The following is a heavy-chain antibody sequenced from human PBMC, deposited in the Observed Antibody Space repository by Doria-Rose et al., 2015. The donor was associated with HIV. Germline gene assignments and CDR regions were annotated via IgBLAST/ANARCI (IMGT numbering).Heavy chain of an antibody. D-gene: IGHD6-13*01. CDR1: GVSLSSPGMG. V-gene: IGHV2-26*01. J-gene: IGHJ4*02. CDR3: ARIKSSRWYHKYYFDF. Sequence: QVTLKESGPVLVKPTETLTLTCTVSGVSLSSPGMGVSWIRQPPGKALEWLANMFSDDKRYYQTSLKSRLSLSRCTSKSQVVLTMTDMDPVDTATYYCARIKSSRWYHKYYFDFWGQGTLVIVSA. CDR2: MFSDDKR.